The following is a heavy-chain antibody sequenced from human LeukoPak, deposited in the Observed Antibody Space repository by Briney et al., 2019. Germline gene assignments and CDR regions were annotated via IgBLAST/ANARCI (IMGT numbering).Heavy chain of an antibody. D-gene: IGHD6-13*01. CDR1: GVTFNNYG. J-gene: IGHJ4*02. CDR3: AKVQQQPPPPNFDY. V-gene: IGHV3-23*01. Sequence: GGSLRLSCTDSGVTFNNYGMSWVRQAPGKGLEWVSAISGSGDSTYYADSVKGRFTISRDNSKHTLYLQMHNLRAEDTAVYYCAKVQQQPPPPNFDYWGQGILVTVSS. CDR2: ISGSGDST.